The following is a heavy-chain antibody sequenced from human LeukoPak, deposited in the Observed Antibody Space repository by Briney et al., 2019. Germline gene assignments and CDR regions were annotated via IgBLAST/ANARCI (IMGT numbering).Heavy chain of an antibody. CDR1: GGSITSHSW. J-gene: IGHJ4*02. Sequence: SETLSLTCAVSGGSITSHSWWSWIRQPAGKGLEWIGRMYTSGSSNYNPSLKSRVTMSVDTSKNRFSLKLSSVTAADTAVYYCATSLKYGFFDYWGQGTLVTVSS. D-gene: IGHD3-10*01. V-gene: IGHV4-4*07. CDR3: ATSLKYGFFDY. CDR2: MYTSGSS.